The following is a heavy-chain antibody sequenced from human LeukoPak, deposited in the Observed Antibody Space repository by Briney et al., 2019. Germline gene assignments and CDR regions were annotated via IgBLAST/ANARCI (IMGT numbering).Heavy chain of an antibody. Sequence: GASVKVSCKASGYTFTGYYMHWVRQAPGQGLEWMGWINPNSGGTNYAQKFQGRVTMTRDTSISTAYMELSRLRSDDTAVYYCASLGGTTGTAQYYYYYMDVWGKGTTVTVSS. CDR1: GYTFTGYY. V-gene: IGHV1-2*02. D-gene: IGHD1-1*01. CDR3: ASLGGTTGTAQYYYYYMDV. CDR2: INPNSGGT. J-gene: IGHJ6*03.